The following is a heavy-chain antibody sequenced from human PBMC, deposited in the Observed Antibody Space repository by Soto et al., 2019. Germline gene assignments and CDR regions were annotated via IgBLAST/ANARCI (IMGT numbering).Heavy chain of an antibody. CDR1: GYTFTSYA. J-gene: IGHJ4*02. CDR2: INAGNGNT. D-gene: IGHD6-19*01. Sequence: ASVKVSCKASGYTFTSYAMHWVRQAPGQRLEWMGWINAGNGNTKYSQKFQGRVTITRDTLYLQMNSLRPEDAAVYFCAKDSHRMAVAGNMAYWGQGTLVTVSS. V-gene: IGHV1-3*01. CDR3: AKDSHRMAVAGNMAY.